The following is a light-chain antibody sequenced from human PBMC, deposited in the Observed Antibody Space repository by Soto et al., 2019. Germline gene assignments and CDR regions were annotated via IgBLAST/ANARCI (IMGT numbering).Light chain of an antibody. CDR3: QQYGSSPT. CDR2: GTS. J-gene: IGKJ1*01. CDR1: QSVNSN. V-gene: IGKV3-20*01. Sequence: EIFLTQSPDTLSLSPGEKATFSCRASQSVNSNLAWYQQKAGQAPRLLIYGTSTRATGIPARFSGSGSGTDFTLTISRLEPEDFAVYYCQQYGSSPTFGQGTKVDIK.